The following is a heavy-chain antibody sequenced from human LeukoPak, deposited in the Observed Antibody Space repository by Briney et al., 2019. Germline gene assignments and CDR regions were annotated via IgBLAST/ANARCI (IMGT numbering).Heavy chain of an antibody. CDR1: GGSISSYY. D-gene: IGHD3-10*01. J-gene: IGHJ6*02. Sequence: SETLSLTCTVSGGSISSYYWSWIRQPPGKGLEWIGYIYYSGSTNYNPPLKSRVTISVDTSKNQFSLKLSSVTAADTAVYYCARALLYGSGSYYVFYGMDVWGQGTTVTVSS. CDR3: ARALLYGSGSYYVFYGMDV. V-gene: IGHV4-59*01. CDR2: IYYSGST.